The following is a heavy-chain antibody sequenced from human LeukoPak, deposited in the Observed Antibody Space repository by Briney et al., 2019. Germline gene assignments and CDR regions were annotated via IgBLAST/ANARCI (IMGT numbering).Heavy chain of an antibody. J-gene: IGHJ4*02. CDR3: ARGRHYGSGSYLGY. V-gene: IGHV4-34*01. CDR2: INHSGST. CDR1: GGSFSGYY. D-gene: IGHD3-10*01. Sequence: SETLSLTCAVYGGSFSGYYWSWIRQPPGKGLEWIGEINHSGSTNYNPSLKSRVTISVDTSKNHFSLKLSSVTAADTAVYYCARGRHYGSGSYLGYWGQGTLVTVSS.